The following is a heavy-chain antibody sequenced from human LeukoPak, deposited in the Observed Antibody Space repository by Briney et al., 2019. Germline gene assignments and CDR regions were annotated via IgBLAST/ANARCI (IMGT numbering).Heavy chain of an antibody. Sequence: GGSLRLSCAASGFTVSSNYMSWVRQAPGKGLEWVSVIYSGGSTYYADSVKGRFTISRDNSKNTLYLQMNSLRAEDTAVYYCARDWGDSSGYTSVSPLDYWGQGTLVTVSS. D-gene: IGHD3-22*01. CDR1: GFTVSSNY. V-gene: IGHV3-53*05. CDR2: IYSGGST. J-gene: IGHJ4*02. CDR3: ARDWGDSSGYTSVSPLDY.